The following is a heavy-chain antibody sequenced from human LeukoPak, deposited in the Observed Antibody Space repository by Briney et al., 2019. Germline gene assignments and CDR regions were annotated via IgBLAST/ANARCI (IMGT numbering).Heavy chain of an antibody. CDR3: AKTLPYQVYCSGDCPYFFDH. CDR2: IRGSGAQT. Sequence: GGSLRLSCAASGFTFSIYGMSWLRQATGKGLEWVSAIRGSGAQTFYADSVKGRFTISRDNPKNTLYLQMNSLRAEDTAVYYCAKTLPYQVYCSGDCPYFFDHWGQGTLVTVSS. D-gene: IGHD2-21*02. J-gene: IGHJ4*02. V-gene: IGHV3-23*01. CDR1: GFTFSIYG.